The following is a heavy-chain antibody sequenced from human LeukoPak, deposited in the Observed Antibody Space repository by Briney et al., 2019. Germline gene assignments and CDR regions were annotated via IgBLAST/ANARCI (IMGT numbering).Heavy chain of an antibody. D-gene: IGHD3-3*01. J-gene: IGHJ5*02. CDR1: GYTFTSYG. CDR2: ISAYNGNT. V-gene: IGHV1-18*01. Sequence: ASVKVSCKASGYTFTSYGISWVRQAPGQGLEWMGWISAYNGNTNYAQKLQGRVTMTTDTSTSTAYMELRSLRSDDTAVYHCARDPRITIFGVVITDNWFDPWGHGTLVTVSS. CDR3: ARDPRITIFGVVITDNWFDP.